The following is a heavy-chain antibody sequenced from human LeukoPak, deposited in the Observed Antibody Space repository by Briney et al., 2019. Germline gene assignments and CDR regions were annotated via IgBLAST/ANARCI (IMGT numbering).Heavy chain of an antibody. J-gene: IGHJ3*02. V-gene: IGHV3-23*01. Sequence: GGSLRLSCAASGFTFTDYAMSWVRQAPGKGLEWVSVISPSDTTTFYADSVKGRFTISRDSSINTLSLLMNSLRAEDTAVYYCAKCGYCSSTSCSTDAFDIWGQGTMVTVSS. CDR3: AKCGYCSSTSCSTDAFDI. CDR2: ISPSDTTT. CDR1: GFTFTDYA. D-gene: IGHD2-2*03.